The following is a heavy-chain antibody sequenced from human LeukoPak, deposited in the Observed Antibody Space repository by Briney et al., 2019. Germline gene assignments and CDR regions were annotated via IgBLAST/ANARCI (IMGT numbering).Heavy chain of an antibody. CDR2: IIPILGIA. D-gene: IGHD2-2*02. J-gene: IGHJ6*02. CDR3: ASSYCSSTSCYTFYYYYGMDV. V-gene: IGHV1-69*04. Sequence: ASVKVSCKASGGTFSSYAISWVRQAPGQGLEWMGRIIPILGIANYAQKFQGRVTITADKSTSTAYMELSRLRSDDTAVYYCASSYCSSTSCYTFYYYYGMDVWGQGTTVTVSS. CDR1: GGTFSSYA.